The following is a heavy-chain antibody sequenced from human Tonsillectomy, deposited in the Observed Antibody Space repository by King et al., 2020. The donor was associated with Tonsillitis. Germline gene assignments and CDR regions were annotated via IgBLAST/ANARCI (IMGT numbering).Heavy chain of an antibody. V-gene: IGHV1-18*01. CDR3: ARDAHQGYFQH. D-gene: IGHD2-2*01. J-gene: IGHJ1*01. CDR1: GYSFSSYG. CDR2: ISPYTGDK. Sequence: VQLVESGGEVKKPGASVTVSCTASGYSFSSYGICWVRQAPGQGLEWMGWISPYTGDKKYTQSLQDRVTMTTDTSTSTAYMELRSLRSDDTAVYYCARDAHQGYFQHWGQGTLVTVSS.